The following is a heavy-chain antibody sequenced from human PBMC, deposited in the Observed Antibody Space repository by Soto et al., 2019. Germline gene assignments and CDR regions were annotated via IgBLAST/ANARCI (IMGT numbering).Heavy chain of an antibody. CDR2: IYSGGST. V-gene: IGHV3-53*01. D-gene: IGHD6-13*01. Sequence: PGGSLRLSCAGSGFIVSSYYMSWVRQAPGKGLEWISVIYSGGSTYYADSVKGRFTISRDNSENTLYLQMNSLRAEDTAVYYCARDAYSSDAFDIWGQGTMVTVSS. J-gene: IGHJ3*02. CDR3: ARDAYSSDAFDI. CDR1: GFIVSSYY.